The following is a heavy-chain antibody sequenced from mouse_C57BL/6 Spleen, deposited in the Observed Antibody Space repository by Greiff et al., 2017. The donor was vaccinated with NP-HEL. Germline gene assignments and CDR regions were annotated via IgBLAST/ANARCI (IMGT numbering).Heavy chain of an antibody. CDR1: GYTFTSYW. CDR2: IDPSDSYT. D-gene: IGHD2-4*01. V-gene: IGHV1-69*01. CDR3: ASRGDYAHFAY. J-gene: IGHJ3*01. Sequence: QVQLQQPGAELVMPGASVKLSCKASGYTFTSYWMHWVKQRPGQGLEWIGEIDPSDSYTNYNQKFKGKSTLTVDKSSSTAYMQLSSLTSEDSAVYYCASRGDYAHFAYWGQGTLVTVSA.